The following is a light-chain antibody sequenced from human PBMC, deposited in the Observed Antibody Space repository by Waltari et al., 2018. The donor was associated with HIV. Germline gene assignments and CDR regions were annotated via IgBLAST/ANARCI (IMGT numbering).Light chain of an antibody. CDR1: ILAKKKY. V-gene: IGLV3-27*01. J-gene: IGLJ2*01. Sequence: SYELTQSSSVSVSPGQTARITCSGDILAKKKYGRWLQAPILVIYNDRERPSGIPERFSGSSSGTTVTLTVSGAHVEDEADYYCYSATDNNLIFGGGTKLTVL. CDR3: YSATDNNLI. CDR2: NDR.